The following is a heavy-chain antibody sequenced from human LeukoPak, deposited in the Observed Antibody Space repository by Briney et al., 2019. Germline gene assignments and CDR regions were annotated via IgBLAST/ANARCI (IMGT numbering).Heavy chain of an antibody. D-gene: IGHD2-2*01. V-gene: IGHV3-48*01. Sequence: PGGSLRLSCAASGFTFSSYSMNWVRQAPGEGLEWVSYISSSSSTIYYADSVKGRFTISRDNAKNSLYLQMNSLRAEDTAVYYCATARYCSSTSCYDYWGQGTLVTVSS. CDR1: GFTFSSYS. J-gene: IGHJ4*02. CDR3: ATARYCSSTSCYDY. CDR2: ISSSSSTI.